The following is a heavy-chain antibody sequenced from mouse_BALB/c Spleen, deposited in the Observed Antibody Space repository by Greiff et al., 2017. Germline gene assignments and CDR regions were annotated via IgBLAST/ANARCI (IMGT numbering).Heavy chain of an antibody. J-gene: IGHJ3*01. V-gene: IGHV1S132*01. Sequence: QVQLQQSGAELVKPGASVKLSCKTSGYTFTSYWMQWVKQRPGQGLGWIGEIFPGTGTTYYNEKFKGKATLTIDTSSSTAYMHLSSLTSEDSAVYFCACAVAYWGQGTLVTVSA. CDR1: GYTFTSYW. D-gene: IGHD3-3*01. CDR3: ACAVAY. CDR2: IFPGTGTT.